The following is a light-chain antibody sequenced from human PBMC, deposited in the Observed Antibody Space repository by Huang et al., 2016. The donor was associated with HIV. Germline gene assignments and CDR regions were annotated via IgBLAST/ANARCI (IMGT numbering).Light chain of an antibody. Sequence: DIQMTQSPPTLSASVGDRVNINCRASQSVASWVAWYQQKPGKAPKLLIYQASLLDSGAPTRFRGRGAETEFTLNIGYLQPGESGNYYWQEYSNFPMDTFAQGTKLEI. CDR3: QEYSNFPMDT. V-gene: IGKV1-5*03. CDR1: QSVASW. CDR2: QAS. J-gene: IGKJ2*01.